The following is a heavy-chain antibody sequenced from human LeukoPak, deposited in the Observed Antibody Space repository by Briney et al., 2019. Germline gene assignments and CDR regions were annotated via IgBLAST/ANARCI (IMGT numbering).Heavy chain of an antibody. Sequence: SETLSLTCAVYGGSFSGYYWSWIRQPPGKGLEWIGEINHSGSTNYNPSLKSRLTISVDTSKNRFSLQLTSVTAADTAVYYCARGYYAPPVGYYYMDLWGRGTTVTVSS. CDR2: INHSGST. J-gene: IGHJ6*03. CDR1: GGSFSGYY. D-gene: IGHD3-10*01. CDR3: ARGYYAPPVGYYYMDL. V-gene: IGHV4-34*01.